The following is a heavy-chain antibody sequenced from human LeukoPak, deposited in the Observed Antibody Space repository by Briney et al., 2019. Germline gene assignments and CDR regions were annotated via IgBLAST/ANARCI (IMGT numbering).Heavy chain of an antibody. V-gene: IGHV4-61*02. Sequence: SETLSLTCTVSGGSISSGSYYWSWIRQPAGKGLEWIGRIYTSGSTNYNPSLKSRVTISVDTSKNQFSLKLSSVTAADTAVYYCARRTLRYDAFDIWGQGTMVTVSS. CDR2: IYTSGST. J-gene: IGHJ3*02. CDR1: GGSISSGSYY. CDR3: ARRTLRYDAFDI. D-gene: IGHD3-9*01.